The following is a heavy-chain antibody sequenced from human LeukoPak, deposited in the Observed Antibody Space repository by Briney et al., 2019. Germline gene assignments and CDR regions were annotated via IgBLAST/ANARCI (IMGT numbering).Heavy chain of an antibody. D-gene: IGHD6-6*01. CDR3: ARGGVYSTSAVDY. V-gene: IGHV3-30*04. Sequence: GGSLRLSCVASGFTFSTYAMHWVRQAPGKGLEWVAVKSYDGNNKYYADSVKGRFTISGDNSKNTLHLQMNSLRAEDTAVYYCARGGVYSTSAVDYWGQGTLVTVSS. CDR1: GFTFSTYA. CDR2: KSYDGNNK. J-gene: IGHJ4*02.